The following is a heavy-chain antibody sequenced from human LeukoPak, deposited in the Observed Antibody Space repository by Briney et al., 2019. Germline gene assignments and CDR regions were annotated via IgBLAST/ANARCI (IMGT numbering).Heavy chain of an antibody. D-gene: IGHD6-6*01. CDR1: GGSISSYY. CDR3: ARAERIAARSGYNWFDP. CDR2: IYYSGST. Sequence: SETLSLTCTVSGGSISSYYWSWIRQPPGKGLEWIGYIYYSGSTNYNPSLKSRVTISVDTSKNQFSLKLSSVTAADTAVYYCARAERIAARSGYNWFDPWGQGTLVTVSS. J-gene: IGHJ5*02. V-gene: IGHV4-59*01.